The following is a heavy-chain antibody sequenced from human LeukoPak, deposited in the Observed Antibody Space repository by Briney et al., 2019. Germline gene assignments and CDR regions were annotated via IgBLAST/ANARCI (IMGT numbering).Heavy chain of an antibody. CDR3: ARGLDGSLRAFDI. J-gene: IGHJ3*02. D-gene: IGHD5-24*01. V-gene: IGHV4-59*11. CDR1: GVSFSGHY. Sequence: PSETLSLTCAVYGVSFSGHYWSWIRQPPGKGLEWIGYVYHSGSTNYNPSLKSRVTISVDTSKNQCSLKLSSVTAADTAAYYCARGLDGSLRAFDIWGQGTMVTVSS. CDR2: VYHSGST.